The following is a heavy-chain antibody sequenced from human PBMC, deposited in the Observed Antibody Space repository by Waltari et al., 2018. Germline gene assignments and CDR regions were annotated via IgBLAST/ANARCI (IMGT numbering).Heavy chain of an antibody. J-gene: IGHJ4*02. Sequence: QVQLVQSGAEVRKPGASVKISCKTSGFTFTAYYIHWVRQAPGQGLEWIGWNNPNGGGRSFAQKFQGRVTVTTDSSINTAYMELNNLTFEDTATYYCARDGRSGWCDYWGQGTLVAVSS. CDR1: GFTFTAYY. V-gene: IGHV1-2*02. CDR3: ARDGRSGWCDY. D-gene: IGHD6-19*01. CDR2: NNPNGGGR.